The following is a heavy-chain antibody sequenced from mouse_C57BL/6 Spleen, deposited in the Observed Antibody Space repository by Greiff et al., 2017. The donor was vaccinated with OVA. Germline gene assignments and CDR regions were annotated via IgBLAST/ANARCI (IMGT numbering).Heavy chain of an antibody. CDR3: TQVGRGSRPWFAY. Sequence: VQLQQSGAELVRPGASVKLSCTASGFNINDYYMHWVKQRPEQGLEWIGRIDPEDGDTEYAPKFQGEATMTADTSSNTAYLQLSSLTSEDAAVYYCTQVGRGSRPWFAYWGQGTLVTVSA. D-gene: IGHD1-1*01. CDR2: IDPEDGDT. CDR1: GFNINDYY. V-gene: IGHV14-1*01. J-gene: IGHJ3*01.